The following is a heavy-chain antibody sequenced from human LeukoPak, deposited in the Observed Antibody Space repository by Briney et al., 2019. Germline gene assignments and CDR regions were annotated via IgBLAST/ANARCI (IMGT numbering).Heavy chain of an antibody. D-gene: IGHD5-12*01. CDR2: INPNSGGT. Sequence: ASVKVSCKASGYTFTGYYMHWVRQAPGQGLEWMGRINPNSGGTNYAQKFQGRVTMTRDTSISTAYMELSRLRSDDTAVYYRAREGASGYDYEYNWFDPWGQGTLVTVSS. CDR3: AREGASGYDYEYNWFDP. CDR1: GYTFTGYY. V-gene: IGHV1-2*06. J-gene: IGHJ5*02.